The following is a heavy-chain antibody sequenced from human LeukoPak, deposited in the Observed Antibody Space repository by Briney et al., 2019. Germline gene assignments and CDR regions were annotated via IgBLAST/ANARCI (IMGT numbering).Heavy chain of an antibody. CDR1: GGSISSYY. CDR3: ARVNPYYDSSGYYYFDY. V-gene: IGHV4-59*01. J-gene: IGHJ4*02. D-gene: IGHD3-22*01. CDR2: MYYSGST. Sequence: SETLSLTCTVSGGSISSYYWSWIRQPPGKGLEWIGYMYYSGSTNYNPSLKSRVTISVDTSKNQFSLKLSSVTAADTAVYYCARVNPYYDSSGYYYFDYWGQGTLVTVSS.